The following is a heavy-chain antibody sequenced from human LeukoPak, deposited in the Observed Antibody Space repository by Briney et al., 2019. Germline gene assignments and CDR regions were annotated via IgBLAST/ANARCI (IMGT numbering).Heavy chain of an antibody. V-gene: IGHV3-23*01. Sequence: PGGSLRLSCAASGFTFSTYAMSGVRQAPGKGLEWVSGISGSGGSTYYGDSVKGRFTISRDNSQNTLYLQMNCLRDEDTAVYYCAKGLRRDAFDIWGQGTMVTVSS. CDR2: ISGSGGST. J-gene: IGHJ3*02. CDR1: GFTFSTYA. CDR3: AKGLRRDAFDI.